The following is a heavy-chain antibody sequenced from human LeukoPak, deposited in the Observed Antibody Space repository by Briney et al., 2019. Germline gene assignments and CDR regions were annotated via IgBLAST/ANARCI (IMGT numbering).Heavy chain of an antibody. J-gene: IGHJ4*02. CDR3: ASRYYGSGSLIDY. D-gene: IGHD3-10*01. CDR2: IYSGGST. Sequence: QPGGSLRLSCAASGFTFSSYAMSWVRQAPGKGLEWVSVIYSGGSTYYADSVKGRFTISRDNSKNTLYLQMNSLRAEDTAVYYCASRYYGSGSLIDYWGQGTLVTVSS. V-gene: IGHV3-66*01. CDR1: GFTFSSYA.